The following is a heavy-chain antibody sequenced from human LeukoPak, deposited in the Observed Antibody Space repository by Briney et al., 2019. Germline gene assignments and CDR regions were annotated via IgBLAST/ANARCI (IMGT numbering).Heavy chain of an antibody. CDR2: IYTSGST. J-gene: IGHJ5*02. Sequence: SETLSLTCTVSGGSISSYYWSWLRQPAGKGLEWIGRIYTSGSTNYNPSLKSRVTMSVDTSKNQFSLKLSSVTAADTAVYYCARFKYDFWSGCNWFDPWGQGTLVTVSS. V-gene: IGHV4-4*07. CDR3: ARFKYDFWSGCNWFDP. D-gene: IGHD3-3*01. CDR1: GGSISSYY.